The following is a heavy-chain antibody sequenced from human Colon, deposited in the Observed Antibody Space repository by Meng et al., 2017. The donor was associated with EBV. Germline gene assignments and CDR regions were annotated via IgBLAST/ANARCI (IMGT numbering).Heavy chain of an antibody. CDR3: ARGPSRWLQFSFDY. Sequence: VRLQGSGPGLVKPSQTLSLTCTVSGGSISSGGYYWSWIRQHPGKGLEWIGYIYYSGSTYYNPSLKSRVTISIDTSKNQFSLKLSSVTAADTAVYYCARGPSRWLQFSFDYWGQGTLVTVSS. V-gene: IGHV4-31*03. CDR2: IYYSGST. D-gene: IGHD5-24*01. CDR1: GGSISSGGYY. J-gene: IGHJ4*02.